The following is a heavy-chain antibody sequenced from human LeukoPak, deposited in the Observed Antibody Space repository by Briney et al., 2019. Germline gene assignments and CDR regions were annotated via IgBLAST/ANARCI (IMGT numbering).Heavy chain of an antibody. J-gene: IGHJ5*02. CDR3: ASITMVRGVIISDWFDP. CDR1: GGSISSSNYY. CDR2: MYISGST. D-gene: IGHD3-10*01. Sequence: PSETLSLTCTVSGGSISSSNYYWTWIRQPSGKGLEWIGRMYISGSTNYNPSLKSRVTISVDTSKNHFSLNLSSVTAADTAVYYCASITMVRGVIISDWFDPWGQGTLVTVSS. V-gene: IGHV4-61*02.